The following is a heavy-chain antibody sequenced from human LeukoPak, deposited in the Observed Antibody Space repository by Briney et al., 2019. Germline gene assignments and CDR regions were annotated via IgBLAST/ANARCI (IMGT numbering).Heavy chain of an antibody. CDR2: IRSKAYGGTT. V-gene: IGHV3-49*04. Sequence: GGSLRLSCTASGFTFRDYPMNWVRQAPEKGLEWVGFIRSKAYGGTTENAASVKGRFTISRDDPKSIAYLQVNSLKTEDTAVYYCTTWDLSGVYWGQGTLVTVSS. CDR1: GFTFRDYP. CDR3: TTWDLSGVY. D-gene: IGHD1-26*01. J-gene: IGHJ4*02.